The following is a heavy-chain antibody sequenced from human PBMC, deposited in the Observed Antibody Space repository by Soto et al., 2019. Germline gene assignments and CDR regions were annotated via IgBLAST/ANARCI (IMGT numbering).Heavy chain of an antibody. CDR3: ASRVEYYYDSSGYYYDFDY. J-gene: IGHJ4*02. V-gene: IGHV4-4*02. Sequence: PSETLSLTCAVSGGSISSSDWWSWVRQPPGKGLEWIGEIYHGGSTNYNPSPKSRVTISVDKSKNQFSLKLSSVTAADTAVYYCASRVEYYYDSSGYYYDFDYWAREPWSPSPQ. CDR1: GGSISSSDW. CDR2: IYHGGST. D-gene: IGHD3-22*01.